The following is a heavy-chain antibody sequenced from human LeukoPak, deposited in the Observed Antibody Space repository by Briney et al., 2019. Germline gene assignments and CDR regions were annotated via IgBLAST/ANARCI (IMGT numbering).Heavy chain of an antibody. Sequence: SETLSLTCTVSGGSISSGSYYWTWIRQPAGKGLEWIGHLYTSGTTSYNPSLQSRVTVSADTSKHQFSLRLTSVTAADTAVYYCARAGGSVGWYGTIDSWGQGTLVTVSS. D-gene: IGHD6-19*01. V-gene: IGHV4-61*09. J-gene: IGHJ4*02. CDR2: LYTSGTT. CDR3: ARAGGSVGWYGTIDS. CDR1: GGSISSGSYY.